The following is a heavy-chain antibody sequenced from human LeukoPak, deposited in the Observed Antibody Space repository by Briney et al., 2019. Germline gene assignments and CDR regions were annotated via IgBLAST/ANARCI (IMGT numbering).Heavy chain of an antibody. J-gene: IGHJ4*02. CDR2: IYYSGST. Sequence: SETLSLTCTVPGGSISSGDYYWSWIRQPPGKGLEWIGYIYYSGSTYYNPSLKSRVTISVDTSKNQFSLKLSSVTAADTAVYYCARLVYDILTGYHGDYWGQGTLVTVSS. CDR3: ARLVYDILTGYHGDY. V-gene: IGHV4-30-4*01. D-gene: IGHD3-9*01. CDR1: GGSISSGDYY.